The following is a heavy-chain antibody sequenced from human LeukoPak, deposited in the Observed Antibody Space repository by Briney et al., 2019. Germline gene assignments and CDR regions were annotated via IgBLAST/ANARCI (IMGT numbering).Heavy chain of an antibody. CDR3: ARGSNSGRGALDF. CDR2: ISSSNSTI. CDR1: GFTFRSYS. D-gene: IGHD3-10*02. V-gene: IGHV3-48*04. J-gene: IGHJ4*02. Sequence: GGCLTLSCAASGFTFRSYSMNWLRQAPGKGLEWVSYISSSNSTIYYRDSVKGRFTISRDNAENSLYLQMNSLRAEDTAVYYCARGSNSGRGALDFWGQGTLVTVSS.